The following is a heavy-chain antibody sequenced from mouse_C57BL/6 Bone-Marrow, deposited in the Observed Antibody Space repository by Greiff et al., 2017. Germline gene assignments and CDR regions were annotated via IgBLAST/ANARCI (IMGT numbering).Heavy chain of an antibody. CDR1: GFTFSDYG. D-gene: IGHD1-1*01. CDR2: ISNLAYSI. J-gene: IGHJ4*01. V-gene: IGHV5-15*01. Sequence: EVKLVESGGGLVQPGGSLKLSCAASGFTFSDYGMAWVRQAPRKGPEWVAFISNLAYSIYYADTVTGRFTISREKAKNTLYLEMSSLRSEDTAMYYCARNYYGRDIYAMDYWGQGTSVTVSS. CDR3: ARNYYGRDIYAMDY.